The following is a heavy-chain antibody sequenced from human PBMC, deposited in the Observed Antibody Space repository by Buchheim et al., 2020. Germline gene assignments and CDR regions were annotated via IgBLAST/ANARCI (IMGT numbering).Heavy chain of an antibody. CDR1: GYTFTGYY. Sequence: QVQLVQSGAEVKKPGASVKVSCKASGYTFTGYYMHWVRQAPGQGLEWMGWINPNSGGTNYAQKFQGWVTMTRDTSISTAYMELSRLRSDDTAVYYYAREYYDFWSGYYSRSQYYYYGMDVWGQGTT. D-gene: IGHD3-3*01. J-gene: IGHJ6*02. CDR3: AREYYDFWSGYYSRSQYYYYGMDV. CDR2: INPNSGGT. V-gene: IGHV1-2*04.